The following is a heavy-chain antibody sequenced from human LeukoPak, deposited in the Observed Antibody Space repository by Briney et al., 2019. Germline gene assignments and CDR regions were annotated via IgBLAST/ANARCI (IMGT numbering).Heavy chain of an antibody. Sequence: PGGSLRLSCAASGFTFSSYGMHWVRQAPGKGLEWVALVSYDGGNKYFADSVKGRFTISRDNSKNTLYLQMNSLRAEDTAIYYCAKDKSIAVAGTAEIDYWGQGTLVTVSS. V-gene: IGHV3-30*18. J-gene: IGHJ4*02. D-gene: IGHD6-19*01. CDR2: VSYDGGNK. CDR3: AKDKSIAVAGTAEIDY. CDR1: GFTFSSYG.